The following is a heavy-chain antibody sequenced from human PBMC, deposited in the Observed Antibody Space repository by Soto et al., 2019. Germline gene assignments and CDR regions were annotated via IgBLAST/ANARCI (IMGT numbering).Heavy chain of an antibody. CDR1: GYTFTGYY. J-gene: IGHJ6*02. Sequence: QVQLVQSGAEVKKPGASVKVSCKASGYTFTGYYMHWVRQAPGQGLEWMGWINPNSGGKNYAKKFQGRVTMTRDTSISTADMELSRLRSDDTAVYYCARERRVRGYYYYGMDVWGQGTTVTGSS. CDR3: ARERRVRGYYYYGMDV. V-gene: IGHV1-2*02. D-gene: IGHD3-10*01. CDR2: INPNSGGK.